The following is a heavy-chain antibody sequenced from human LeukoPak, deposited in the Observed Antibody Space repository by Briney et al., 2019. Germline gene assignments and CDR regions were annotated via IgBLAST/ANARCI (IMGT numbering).Heavy chain of an antibody. CDR2: IKEDGSEK. J-gene: IGHJ4*02. D-gene: IGHD4-23*01. CDR1: GFTFSNYW. CDR3: GKDIRPGGLYGGNGGIDY. Sequence: GGSLRLSCAASGFTFSNYWMSWVRQAPGKGLKWVANIKEDGSEKYYVDSVKGRFTISRDNAKTSLYLEMNSLRAEDTAFYYCGKDIRPGGLYGGNGGIDYWGPGTLVTVSS. V-gene: IGHV3-7*03.